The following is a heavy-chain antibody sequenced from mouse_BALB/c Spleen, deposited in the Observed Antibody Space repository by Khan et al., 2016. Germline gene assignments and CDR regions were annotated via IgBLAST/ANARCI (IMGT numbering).Heavy chain of an antibody. J-gene: IGHJ3*01. V-gene: IGHV1-87*01. D-gene: IGHD2-14*01. Sequence: QVQLQQSGAELARPGASVKLSCKASGYTFTTYWMQWVIQRPGQGLEWFGALYPGDDDTRYTQNFKGRATLTADESSSTVYMQLSSLASEDSAVYCGAGGGTSESPFAYWGQGTLVTVSA. CDR3: AGGGTSESPFAY. CDR2: LYPGDDDT. CDR1: GYTFTTYW.